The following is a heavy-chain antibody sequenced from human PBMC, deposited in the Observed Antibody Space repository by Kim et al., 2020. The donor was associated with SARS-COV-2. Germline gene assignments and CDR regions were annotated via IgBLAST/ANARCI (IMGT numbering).Heavy chain of an antibody. D-gene: IGHD3-22*01. V-gene: IGHV3-66*01. CDR1: GFTVSSNY. Sequence: GGSLRLSCAASGFTVSSNYMSWVRQAPGKGLEWVSVIYSGGSTYYADSVKGRFTISRDNSKNTLYLQMNSLRAEDTAVYYCARDSGGHRSSGYYYPLDYWGQGTLVTVSS. CDR3: ARDSGGHRSSGYYYPLDY. CDR2: IYSGGST. J-gene: IGHJ4*02.